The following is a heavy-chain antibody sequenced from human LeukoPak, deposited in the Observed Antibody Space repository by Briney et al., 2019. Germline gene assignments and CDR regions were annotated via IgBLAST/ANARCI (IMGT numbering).Heavy chain of an antibody. D-gene: IGHD3-3*01. CDR2: VYSGGST. J-gene: IGHJ6*02. CDR1: GFNLRSNY. Sequence: GGSLRLFRAVSGFNLRSNYLRWVRPAPGKGLEWVSVVYSGGSTYYADSVKGRFTISRDNSKNTLYLQMNSLRAEDTAVYYCAKDKTTRCLEWPKCGFDVWGLGTTVTVSS. CDR3: AKDKTTRCLEWPKCGFDV. V-gene: IGHV3-53*01.